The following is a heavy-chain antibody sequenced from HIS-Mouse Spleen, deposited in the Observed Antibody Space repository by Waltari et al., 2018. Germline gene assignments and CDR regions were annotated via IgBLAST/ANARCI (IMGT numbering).Heavy chain of an antibody. CDR2: IYHSGST. CDR3: AREPHLQLELAFDI. Sequence: QVQLQESGPGLVKPSETLSLTCTVSGYSISSGYYWGGIRQPPGKGLEWIGSIYHSGSTYYNPSLKSRVTISVDTSKNQFSLKLSSVTAADTAVYYCAREPHLQLELAFDIWGQGTMVTVSS. CDR1: GYSISSGYY. V-gene: IGHV4-38-2*02. J-gene: IGHJ3*02. D-gene: IGHD1-1*01.